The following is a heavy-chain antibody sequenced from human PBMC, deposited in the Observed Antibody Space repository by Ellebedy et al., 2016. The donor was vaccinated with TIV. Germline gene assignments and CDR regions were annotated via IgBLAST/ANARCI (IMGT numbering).Heavy chain of an antibody. CDR2: IESTTDGGTM. Sequence: GESLKISXAAPGFTFTNAWMNWVRQAPGKGLEWVGRIESTTDGGTMDYAAPVKGRFTISRDNSQNTLYLQMNSLRAEDTAVYYCAKGPRWQQLIPSLLDYWGQGTLVTVSS. CDR1: GFTFTNAW. D-gene: IGHD6-13*01. J-gene: IGHJ4*02. V-gene: IGHV3-15*04. CDR3: AKGPRWQQLIPSLLDY.